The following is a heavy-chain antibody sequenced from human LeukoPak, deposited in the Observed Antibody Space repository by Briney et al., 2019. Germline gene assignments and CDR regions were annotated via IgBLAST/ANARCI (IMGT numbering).Heavy chain of an antibody. D-gene: IGHD2-2*01. CDR2: IHYSGRT. V-gene: IGHV4-59*08. J-gene: IGHJ4*02. CDR1: GGSISSDY. Sequence: SETLSPTCTVSGGSISSDYWSWIRQPPGKGLEWIGYIHYSGRTNYNPSLKSRITISVDTSKTQFSLKLSSVTAADTAVYYCATLRGSSSAVFDYWGQGTLVTVSS. CDR3: ATLRGSSSAVFDY.